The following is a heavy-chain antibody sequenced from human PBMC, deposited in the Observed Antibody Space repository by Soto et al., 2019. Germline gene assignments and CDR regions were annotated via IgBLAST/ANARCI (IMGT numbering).Heavy chain of an antibody. CDR3: ARATDFWSGYHDS. J-gene: IGHJ4*02. Sequence: EVQLVESGGGLVQPGGSLRLSCAASGFTFSGYSMNWVRQAPGQGLEWVSYISSSSSAIYYADSVKGRFTVSRDNAKSSLYLQMHSLRAEDTAVYYCARATDFWSGYHDSGGQGALVTVSS. CDR2: ISSSSSAI. D-gene: IGHD3-3*01. V-gene: IGHV3-48*01. CDR1: GFTFSGYS.